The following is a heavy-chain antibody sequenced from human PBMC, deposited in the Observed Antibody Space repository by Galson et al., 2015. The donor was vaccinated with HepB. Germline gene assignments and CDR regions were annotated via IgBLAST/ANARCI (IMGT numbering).Heavy chain of an antibody. D-gene: IGHD3-10*01. CDR2: ITGSGSTL. Sequence: SLRLSCAASGFTFSSYNMNWVRQAPGKGLEWVSHITGSGSTLYYAGSVKGRFTISRDNAKISLYLQMNSLRAEDTAVYYCARDRGGSGSYLSYSYDLDVWGQGTTVTVSS. CDR1: GFTFSSYN. V-gene: IGHV3-48*04. CDR3: ARDRGGSGSYLSYSYDLDV. J-gene: IGHJ6*02.